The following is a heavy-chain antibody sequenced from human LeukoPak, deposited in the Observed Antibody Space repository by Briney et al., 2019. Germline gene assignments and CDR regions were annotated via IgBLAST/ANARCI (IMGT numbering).Heavy chain of an antibody. J-gene: IGHJ6*02. Sequence: SETLSLTCSVSGGTLNSFYWSWIRQPPGKGLEYIGYVYYTGSTKYKPSLRSRVTMSADTSKNQFSLKLNSVTAADTAVYYCARCAYYDFWSGYYTGSPYGMDVWGQGTTVTVSS. CDR2: VYYTGST. D-gene: IGHD3-3*01. CDR3: ARCAYYDFWSGYYTGSPYGMDV. V-gene: IGHV4-59*08. CDR1: GGTLNSFY.